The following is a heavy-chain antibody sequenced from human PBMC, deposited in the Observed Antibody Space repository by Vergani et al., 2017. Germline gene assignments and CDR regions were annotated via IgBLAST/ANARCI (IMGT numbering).Heavy chain of an antibody. CDR3: ARAAAAALDY. CDR1: GVSIGSNSYY. V-gene: IGHV4-39*01. D-gene: IGHD6-13*01. J-gene: IGHJ4*02. Sequence: QLQLQESGPGLVKPSETLSLTCTVSGVSIGSNSYYWGWIRQPPGKGLEWIGTIYYTGTTYYNEAHKSRLTISVDTSKNQFSLNLNSLTAADTAVYYCARAAAAALDYWGQGTLVTVSS. CDR2: IYYTGTT.